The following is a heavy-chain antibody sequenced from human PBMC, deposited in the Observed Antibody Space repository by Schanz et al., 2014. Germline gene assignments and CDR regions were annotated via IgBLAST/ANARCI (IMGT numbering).Heavy chain of an antibody. D-gene: IGHD3-16*01. Sequence: EEQMVESGGGLVKPGGSLILSCAASRLTFANEDIHWVRQAPGKGLEWVSVINSRNEVFSIDSVRGRFTIFRDNPKKSAYPQMNSLRADDKAVYYCSRGIVGGLDCWGQGTLVTVSS. J-gene: IGHJ4*02. V-gene: IGHV3-21*01. CDR1: RLTFANED. CDR2: INSRNEV. CDR3: SRGIVGGLDC.